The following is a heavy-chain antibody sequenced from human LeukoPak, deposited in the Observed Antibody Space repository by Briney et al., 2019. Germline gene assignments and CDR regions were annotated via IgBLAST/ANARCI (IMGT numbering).Heavy chain of an antibody. CDR3: ARDKTRDYAYQYYFDY. J-gene: IGHJ4*02. D-gene: IGHD3-16*01. Sequence: VASVKVSCKASGYTFTGYYMHWVRQAPGQGLEWMGWINPNSGGTNYAQKFQGRVTMTRDTSISTAYMELSSLRSEDTAVYYCARDKTRDYAYQYYFDYWGQGTLVTVSS. CDR1: GYTFTGYY. CDR2: INPNSGGT. V-gene: IGHV1-2*02.